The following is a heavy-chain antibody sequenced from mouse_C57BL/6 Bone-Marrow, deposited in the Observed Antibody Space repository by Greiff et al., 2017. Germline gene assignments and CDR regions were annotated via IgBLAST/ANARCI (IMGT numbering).Heavy chain of an antibody. V-gene: IGHV2-6*01. CDR1: GFSLTSYG. CDR2: IWGVGST. CDR3: ASRRFAY. Sequence: VQLVESGPGLVAPSQSLSITCTVSGFSLTSYGVDWVRQSPGKGLEWLGVIWGVGSTNYNLALKSRLNIRKDNSKSQVFLKMIDLQTDDTAMYYCASRRFAYWGQGTLVTVSA. J-gene: IGHJ3*01.